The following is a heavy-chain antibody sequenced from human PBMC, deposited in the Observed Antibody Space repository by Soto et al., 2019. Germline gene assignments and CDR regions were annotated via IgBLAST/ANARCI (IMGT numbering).Heavy chain of an antibody. CDR3: ARVLGSYFGRDFDY. V-gene: IGHV3-9*01. J-gene: IGHJ4*02. Sequence: GGSLRLSCAASGFTFDDYAMHWVRQAPGKGLEWVSGISWNSGSIGYADSVKGRFTISRDNAKNSLYLQMNSLRAEDTALYYCARVLGSYFGRDFDYWGQGTLVTVSS. CDR2: ISWNSGSI. CDR1: GFTFDDYA. D-gene: IGHD1-26*01.